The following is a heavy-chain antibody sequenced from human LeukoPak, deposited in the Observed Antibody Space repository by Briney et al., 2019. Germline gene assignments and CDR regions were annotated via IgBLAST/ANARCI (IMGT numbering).Heavy chain of an antibody. CDR3: ARDRTGSGSYSDH. CDR1: GFTFSSYW. V-gene: IGHV3-7*01. D-gene: IGHD3-10*01. CDR2: IKEDGSAK. J-gene: IGHJ4*02. Sequence: PGGSLRLFCAASGFTFSSYWMSWVRQALGKGLEWVANIKEDGSAKYSLDSVKGRFTISRDNAKSSLYLQMNSLRAEDTAVYYCARDRTGSGSYSDHWGQGALITVSS.